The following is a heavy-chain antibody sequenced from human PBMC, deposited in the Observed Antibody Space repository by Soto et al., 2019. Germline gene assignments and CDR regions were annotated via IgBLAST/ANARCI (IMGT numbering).Heavy chain of an antibody. CDR2: ISAYNGNT. CDR3: ARRTDIGSSPHDYGGMDV. Sequence: QVQLVQSGAEVKKPGASVKVSCKASGYTFTSYGISWVRQAPGQGLEWMGWISAYNGNTNYARMLQGRVTMTTDTXTXTXFMELRSLRSDDTAVDYCARRTDIGSSPHDYGGMDVWGQGTTVTVSS. D-gene: IGHD2-15*01. J-gene: IGHJ6*02. CDR1: GYTFTSYG. V-gene: IGHV1-18*01.